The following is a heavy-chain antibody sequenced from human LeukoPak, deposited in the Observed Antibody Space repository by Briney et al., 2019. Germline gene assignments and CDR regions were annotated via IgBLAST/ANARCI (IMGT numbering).Heavy chain of an antibody. CDR3: ASGYSCGWYAIFDY. D-gene: IGHD6-19*01. CDR1: GGSISSYY. CDR2: IYYSGST. V-gene: IGHV4-59*01. J-gene: IGHJ4*02. Sequence: PSETLSLTCTVSGGSISSYYWSWIRQPPGKGLEWIGYIYYSGSTNYNPSLKSRVTISVDTSKNQFSLKLSSVTAADTAVYYCASGYSCGWYAIFDYWGQGTLVTVSS.